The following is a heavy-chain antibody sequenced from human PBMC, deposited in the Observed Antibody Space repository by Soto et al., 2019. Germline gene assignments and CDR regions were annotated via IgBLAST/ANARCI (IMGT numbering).Heavy chain of an antibody. D-gene: IGHD3-22*01. V-gene: IGHV1-18*01. CDR3: ARDDYDSSGGNFDY. Sequence: WASVKVSRKASGYTFTSYGISWVRQAPGQGLEWMGWISAYNGNTNYAQKLQGRVTMTTDTSTSTAYMELRSLRSDDTAVYYCARDDYDSSGGNFDYWGQGTLVTVSS. CDR2: ISAYNGNT. CDR1: GYTFTSYG. J-gene: IGHJ4*02.